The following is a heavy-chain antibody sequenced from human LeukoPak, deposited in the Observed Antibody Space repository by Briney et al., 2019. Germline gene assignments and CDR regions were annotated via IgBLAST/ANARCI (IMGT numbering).Heavy chain of an antibody. D-gene: IGHD6-19*01. CDR3: ARAVKYRSGPLTDLLPYYFDY. CDR2: INTGNGNT. J-gene: IGHJ4*02. Sequence: VASVKVSYKASGYTFTSYYMHWVRQAPGQRLEWMGWINTGNGNTKYSQEFQGRVIITRDTSANTAYMELSSLRSEDMAVYYCARAVKYRSGPLTDLLPYYFDYWGQGTLVTVSS. CDR1: GYTFTSYY. V-gene: IGHV1-3*03.